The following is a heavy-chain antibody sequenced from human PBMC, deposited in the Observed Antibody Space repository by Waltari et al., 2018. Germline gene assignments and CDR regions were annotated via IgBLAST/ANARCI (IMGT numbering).Heavy chain of an antibody. CDR1: GFTFSGYT. V-gene: IGHV3-23*01. Sequence: EVQLLESGGGLVQPGGSLRLSCAASGFTFSGYTMTWVRQAPGKGLEWVSTIRGSGGDTYYADSVKGRFTFSRDNSRNTLYLQMNTLRAGDTAVYYCAKSLGDTYGRYPMDYWGQGTLVTVSS. J-gene: IGHJ4*02. D-gene: IGHD3-10*01. CDR2: IRGSGGDT. CDR3: AKSLGDTYGRYPMDY.